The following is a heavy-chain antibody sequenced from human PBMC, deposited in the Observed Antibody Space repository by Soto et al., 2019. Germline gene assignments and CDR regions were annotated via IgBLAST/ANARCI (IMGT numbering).Heavy chain of an antibody. CDR1: GYSFTSYA. CDR2: INAGNGNT. D-gene: IGHD1-26*01. J-gene: IGHJ4*02. CDR3: ARYTGSNSLFDS. V-gene: IGHV1-3*01. Sequence: ASVKVSCKASGYSFTSYAIQWVRQAPGQRLEWMGWINAGNGNTKYSQKLQGRVTITRDTSASTAYMELSSLRSEDTAVYFCARYTGSNSLFDSWGQGTLVTVSS.